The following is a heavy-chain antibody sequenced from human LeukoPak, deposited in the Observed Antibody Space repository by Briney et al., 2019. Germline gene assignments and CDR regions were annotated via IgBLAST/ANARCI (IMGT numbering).Heavy chain of an antibody. J-gene: IGHJ4*02. CDR3: AREGYSSSRIDY. D-gene: IGHD6-13*01. Sequence: SVKVSXKASGGTFSSYAISWVRQAPGQGLEWIGGIIPIFGTANYAQKFQGRVTITADESTSTAYMELSSLRSEDTAVYYCAREGYSSSRIDYWGQGTLVTVSS. V-gene: IGHV1-69*01. CDR2: IIPIFGTA. CDR1: GGTFSSYA.